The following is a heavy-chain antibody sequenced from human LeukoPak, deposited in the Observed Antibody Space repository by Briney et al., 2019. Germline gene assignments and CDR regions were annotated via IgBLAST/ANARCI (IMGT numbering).Heavy chain of an antibody. CDR1: GFTFSSYG. J-gene: IGHJ6*03. D-gene: IGHD3-22*01. CDR3: AKEGSGYYQPYYYYYMDV. CDR2: ISGSGGST. V-gene: IGHV3-23*01. Sequence: GGSLRLSCAASGFTFSSYGMSWVRQAPGKGLEWVSAISGSGGSTCYADSVKGRFTISRDNSKNTLYLQMNSLRAEDTAVYYCAKEGSGYYQPYYYYYMDVWGKGTTVTISS.